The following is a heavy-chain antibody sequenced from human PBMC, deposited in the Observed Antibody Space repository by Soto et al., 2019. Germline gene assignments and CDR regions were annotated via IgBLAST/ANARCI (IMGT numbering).Heavy chain of an antibody. CDR2: IYHSGST. Sequence: QVQLQESGPGLVKPSGTLSLTCAVSGGSISSSNWWSWVRQPPGKGLEWIGEIYHSGSTNYNPSLKSRVTISVDKSKNQFSLKLSSLTAADTAVYYCARDGPYYYGSGTGDAFDIWGQGTMVTVSS. J-gene: IGHJ3*02. CDR3: ARDGPYYYGSGTGDAFDI. CDR1: GGSISSSNW. V-gene: IGHV4-4*02. D-gene: IGHD3-10*01.